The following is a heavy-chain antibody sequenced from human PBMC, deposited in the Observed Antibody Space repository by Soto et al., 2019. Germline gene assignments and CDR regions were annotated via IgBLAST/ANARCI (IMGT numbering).Heavy chain of an antibody. D-gene: IGHD2-15*01. V-gene: IGHV5-51*01. J-gene: IGHJ3*02. Sequence: YCKGSGYSFTSYWIGWVRQMTGKGLEWMGIIYPGDADTRYSPSFQGQVTISADKSISTADLQWSSRKASDPAMYYCARDIGGGPNPEDAFDIWAQGTRAPVPP. CDR2: IYPGDADT. CDR1: GYSFTSYW. CDR3: ARDIGGGPNPEDAFDI.